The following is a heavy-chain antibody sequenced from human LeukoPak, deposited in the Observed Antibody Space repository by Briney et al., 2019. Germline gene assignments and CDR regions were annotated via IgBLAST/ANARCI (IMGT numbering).Heavy chain of an antibody. V-gene: IGHV3-9*01. CDR1: GFPFDNYA. CDR3: AKGSSSSSSRNYFDH. Sequence: GGSLRLSCAASGFPFDNYAMHWVRQAPGKGLEWVSGISWSSGTIAYADSVKGRFTISRDNANNSLYLQMSSLLPDDTAFYYCAKGSSSSSSRNYFDHWGQGTLVTVSS. D-gene: IGHD6-6*01. J-gene: IGHJ4*02. CDR2: ISWSSGTI.